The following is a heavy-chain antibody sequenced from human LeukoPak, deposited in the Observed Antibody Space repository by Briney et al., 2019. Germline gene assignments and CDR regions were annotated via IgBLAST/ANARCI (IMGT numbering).Heavy chain of an antibody. CDR3: ARLGREIDY. CDR1: GFTFSSYG. D-gene: IGHD5-24*01. J-gene: IGHJ4*02. V-gene: IGHV3-30*03. CDR2: ISYDGSNK. Sequence: GGSLRLSCAASGFTFSSYGMHWVRQAPGKGPEWVAVISYDGSNKYYADSVKGRFTISRDNSKNTLYLQMNSLRAEDTAVYYCARLGREIDYWGQGTLVTVSS.